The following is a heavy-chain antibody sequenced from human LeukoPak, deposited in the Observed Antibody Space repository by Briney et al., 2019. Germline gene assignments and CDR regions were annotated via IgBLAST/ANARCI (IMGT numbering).Heavy chain of an antibody. V-gene: IGHV3-23*01. CDR1: GFSFSSYA. CDR3: ARLADYVWGSLDY. CDR2: ISGSGDST. J-gene: IGHJ4*02. Sequence: GGSLRLSCAASGFSFSSYAMTWVRQAPGKGLEWVSAISGSGDSTYDADSVKGRFTISRDNSKNTLYLQMKSLRAEDTAVYYCARLADYVWGSLDYWGQGTLVTVSS. D-gene: IGHD3-16*01.